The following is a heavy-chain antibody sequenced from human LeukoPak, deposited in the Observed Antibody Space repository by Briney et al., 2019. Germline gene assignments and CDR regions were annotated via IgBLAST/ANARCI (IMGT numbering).Heavy chain of an antibody. CDR1: GYTFTSYG. J-gene: IGHJ4*02. V-gene: IGHV1-2*02. CDR3: ARGGDYGGNSDY. Sequence: ASVKVSCKASGYTFTSYGISWVRQAPGQGLEWMGWINPNSGGTNYAQKFQGRVTMTRDTSISTAYMELSRLRSDDTAVYYCARGGDYGGNSDYWGQGTLVTVSS. CDR2: INPNSGGT. D-gene: IGHD4-23*01.